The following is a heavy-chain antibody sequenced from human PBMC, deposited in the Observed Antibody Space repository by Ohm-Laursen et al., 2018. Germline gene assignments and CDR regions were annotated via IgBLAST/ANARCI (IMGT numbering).Heavy chain of an antibody. J-gene: IGHJ4*02. CDR1: GGSISSSSYY. CDR3: ARQGRSSGWYVDFDY. D-gene: IGHD6-19*01. Sequence: SETLSLTCTVSGGSISSSSYYWGWIRQPPGKGLEWIGSIYYSGSTYYNPSLKSRVTISVDTSKNQFSLKLSSVTAADTAVYYCARQGRSSGWYVDFDYWGQGTLVTVSS. CDR2: IYYSGST. V-gene: IGHV4-39*01.